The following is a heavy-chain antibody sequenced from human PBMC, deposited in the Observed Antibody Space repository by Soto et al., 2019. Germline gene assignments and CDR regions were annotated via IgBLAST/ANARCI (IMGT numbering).Heavy chain of an antibody. CDR3: ARGRADKSGGVIVKYYFDY. J-gene: IGHJ4*02. CDR2: MHYTGFS. D-gene: IGHD3-16*01. V-gene: IGHV4-59*02. Sequence: SETLSLTCSFSGDSVTSHYLTRIRQSPEKGLEWIGYMHYTGFSHSNPSLKSRLTISVDRSKNQFTLQLTSVTVADTAVYYCARGRADKSGGVIVKYYFDYWGQGTLVTVSS. CDR1: GDSVTSHY.